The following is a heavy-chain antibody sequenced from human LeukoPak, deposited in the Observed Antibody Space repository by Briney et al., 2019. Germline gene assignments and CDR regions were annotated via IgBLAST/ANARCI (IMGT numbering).Heavy chain of an antibody. CDR3: ARDGIVVVPAAILRYYYYGMDV. CDR1: GFTFSSYA. Sequence: PGRSLRLSCAASGFTFSSYAMHWVRQAPGKGLEWVAVISYDGSNKYYADSVKGRFTISRDNSKNTLYLQMNSLRAEDTAVYYCARDGIVVVPAAILRYYYYGMDVWGQGTTVTASS. J-gene: IGHJ6*02. D-gene: IGHD2-2*02. V-gene: IGHV3-30-3*01. CDR2: ISYDGSNK.